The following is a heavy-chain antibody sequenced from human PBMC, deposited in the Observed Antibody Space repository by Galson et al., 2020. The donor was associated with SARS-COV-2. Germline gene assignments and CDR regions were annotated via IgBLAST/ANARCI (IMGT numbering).Heavy chain of an antibody. J-gene: IGHJ3*02. V-gene: IGHV4-39*01. CDR1: GGSISSSSYY. CDR2: IYYSGST. D-gene: IGHD3-10*01. Sequence: ETSETLSLTCTVSGGSISSSSYYWGWLRQPPGKGLEWIGSIYYSGSTYYNPSLKSRVTISVDTSKNQFSLKLSSVTAADTAVYYCARQGRRGRDAFDIWGQGTMVTVSS. CDR3: ARQGRRGRDAFDI.